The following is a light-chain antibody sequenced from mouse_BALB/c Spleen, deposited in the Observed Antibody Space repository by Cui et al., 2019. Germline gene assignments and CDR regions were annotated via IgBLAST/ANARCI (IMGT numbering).Light chain of an antibody. Sequence: DIVMTQSHKFMSTSVGDRVSITCKASQDVGTAVAWYQQKPGQSPKLLISWASTRHTGVPDRFTGSGSGTDFTLTISNVQSEDLADYFCQQYSSYPWTFGGGTKLEIK. CDR1: QDVGTA. J-gene: IGKJ1*01. CDR3: QQYSSYPWT. CDR2: WAS. V-gene: IGKV6-23*01.